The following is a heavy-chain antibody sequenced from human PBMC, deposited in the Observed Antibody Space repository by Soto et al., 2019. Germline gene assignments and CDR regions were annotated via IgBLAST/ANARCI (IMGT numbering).Heavy chain of an antibody. D-gene: IGHD3-3*01. CDR1: GFTFSTSW. CDR2: ISPDGSIT. V-gene: IGHV3-74*01. J-gene: IGHJ4*02. Sequence: EVQLVESGGALVQPGGPLILSCEASGFTFSTSWMNWVRQPPGKGLVWVSRISPDGSITSSADSVKGRFTISRDNAKNTRYLQINSLRPEETAVYSCESLDSALPVVPVIVPDFCGRGTLVTVS. CDR3: ESLDSALPVVPVIVPDF.